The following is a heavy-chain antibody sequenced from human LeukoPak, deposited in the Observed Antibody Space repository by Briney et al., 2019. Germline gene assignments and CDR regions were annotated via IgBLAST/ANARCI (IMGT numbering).Heavy chain of an antibody. V-gene: IGHV4-61*05. J-gene: IGHJ4*02. CDR3: ARVGYCSGNGCYYRYFDY. Sequence: SETLSLTCTVSGGSISSSSYYWGWIRQPPGKGLEWIGYIYYSGSTNYNPSLKSRVTISVDTSKNQFSLQLSSVTAADTAAYYCARVGYCSGNGCYYRYFDYWGQGTLVTVSS. D-gene: IGHD2-15*01. CDR2: IYYSGST. CDR1: GGSISSSSYY.